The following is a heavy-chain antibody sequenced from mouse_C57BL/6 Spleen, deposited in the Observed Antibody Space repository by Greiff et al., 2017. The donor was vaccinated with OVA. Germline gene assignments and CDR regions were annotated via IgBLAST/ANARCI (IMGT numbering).Heavy chain of an antibody. J-gene: IGHJ4*01. CDR3: AREDYYGLYYAMDY. CDR1: GFTFSDYG. D-gene: IGHD1-1*01. V-gene: IGHV5-17*01. Sequence: EVQGVESGGGLVKPGGSLKLSCAASGFTFSDYGMHWVRQAPEKGLEWVAYISSGSSPIYYADTVKGRFTISRDNAKNTLFLQMTSLRSEDTAMYYCAREDYYGLYYAMDYWGQGTSVTVSS. CDR2: ISSGSSPI.